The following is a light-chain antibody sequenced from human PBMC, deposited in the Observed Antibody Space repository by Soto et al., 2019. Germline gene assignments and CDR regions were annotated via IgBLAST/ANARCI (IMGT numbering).Light chain of an antibody. J-gene: IGLJ1*01. CDR1: SSDVGNYNL. CDR3: CSYAGSSTYV. CDR2: EGT. Sequence: SVLTQPASVAGSPGQSITISCTGTSSDVGNYNLVSWYQHHPGKAPKLLIYEGTKRPSGVSSRFSGSKSGNTASLTISGLQAEDETDYYCCSYAGSSTYVFGTGTKVTVL. V-gene: IGLV2-23*01.